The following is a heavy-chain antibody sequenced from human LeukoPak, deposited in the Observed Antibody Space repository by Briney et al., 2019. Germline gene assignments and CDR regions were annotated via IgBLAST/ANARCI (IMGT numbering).Heavy chain of an antibody. CDR3: AQDGAWLRFDS. D-gene: IGHD5-12*01. Sequence: AGGSLRLSCAASGFNFSNYGMNWVRQAPGKGLEWVSGIGGLGDRIYYADSVRGRFTISRDNSKNTLYLYMNSLRDEDTAIYYCAQDGAWLRFDSWGQGTLVTVSS. CDR2: IGGLGDRI. J-gene: IGHJ4*02. CDR1: GFNFSNYG. V-gene: IGHV3-23*01.